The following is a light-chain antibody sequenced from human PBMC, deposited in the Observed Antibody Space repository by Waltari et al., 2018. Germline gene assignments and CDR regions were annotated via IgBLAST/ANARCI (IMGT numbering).Light chain of an antibody. CDR1: QDIKKF. Sequence: FVFTQSPDSLSLSAGERATLSCRSSQDIKKFLAWYQQKPGQAPRLIIHDASTRSTGIPARFSGSGSGTDFTLTISSVEPEDFAVYYCQQRSNWPRISFGQGTRLELK. V-gene: IGKV3-11*01. CDR3: QQRSNWPRIS. J-gene: IGKJ5*01. CDR2: DAS.